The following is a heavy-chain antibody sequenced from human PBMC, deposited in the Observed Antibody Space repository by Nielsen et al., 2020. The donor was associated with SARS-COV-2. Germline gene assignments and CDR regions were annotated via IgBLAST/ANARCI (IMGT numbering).Heavy chain of an antibody. CDR2: ISYDGSNK. J-gene: IGHJ3*02. V-gene: IGHV3-30*03. CDR1: GFTFSSYG. CDR3: WCSSSSPSLGDDFDI. Sequence: GGSLRLSCAASGFTFSSYGMHWVRQAPGKGLEWVAVISYDGSNKYYADSVKGRFTISRDNSKNTLYLQMNSLRAEDTAVYYCWCSSSSPSLGDDFDIWGQGTMVTVSS. D-gene: IGHD6-6*01.